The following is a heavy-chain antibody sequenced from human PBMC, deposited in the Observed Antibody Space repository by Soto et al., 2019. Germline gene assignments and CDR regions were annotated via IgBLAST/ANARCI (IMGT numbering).Heavy chain of an antibody. V-gene: IGHV3-11*06. Sequence: GGSLRLSCAASVFIFIDYYMGWIRQSPGKGLEWLSYISSSSSYTNYADSVKGRFSISRDNPKNSLYLQMDSLRAEDTAVYYCAKLRRKVGMGNWGRGTLVTVSS. CDR2: ISSSSSYT. J-gene: IGHJ4*02. CDR3: AKLRRKVGMGN. D-gene: IGHD7-27*01. CDR1: VFIFIDYY.